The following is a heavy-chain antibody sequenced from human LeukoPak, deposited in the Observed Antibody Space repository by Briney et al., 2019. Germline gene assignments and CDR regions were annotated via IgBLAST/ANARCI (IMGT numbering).Heavy chain of an antibody. D-gene: IGHD3-10*01. CDR3: ARDVRDTMVRGVIITDVDY. V-gene: IGHV4-39*07. Sequence: SETLSLTCTVSGGSISSSSYYWGWIRQPPGKGLEWIGSIYYSGSTYYNPSLKSRVTISVDTSKNQFSLKLSSVTAADTAVYYCARDVRDTMVRGVIITDVDYWGQGTLVTVSS. J-gene: IGHJ4*02. CDR2: IYYSGST. CDR1: GGSISSSSYY.